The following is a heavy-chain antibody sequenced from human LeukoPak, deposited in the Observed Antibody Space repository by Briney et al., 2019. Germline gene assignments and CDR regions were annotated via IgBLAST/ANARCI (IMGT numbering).Heavy chain of an antibody. V-gene: IGHV4-4*07. D-gene: IGHD1-14*01. CDR2: FYSSEST. Sequence: SETLSLTCTVSGGSISSYYWSWIRQPAGKGLEWIGRFYSSESTNYNPSLTSRVTISLDKSKNQFSLKLTSVTAADTAVYYCARGGAAGDAFDIWGQGTMVTVSS. J-gene: IGHJ3*02. CDR3: ARGGAAGDAFDI. CDR1: GGSISSYY.